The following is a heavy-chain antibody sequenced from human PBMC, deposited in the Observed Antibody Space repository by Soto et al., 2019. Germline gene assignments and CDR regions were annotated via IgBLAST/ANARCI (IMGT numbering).Heavy chain of an antibody. J-gene: IGHJ6*02. CDR2: ISDDGKKN. V-gene: IGHV3-30*03. Sequence: AGGSMRLSCAASGFTFKDYGMHWVRQATGKGLDWLAVISDDGKKNSYADSVKGRFTISRDNSKNTLYLQLNSLRIEDTAVYYCARDWGYSSSWPTHGMDVWGQGTTVTVSS. CDR1: GFTFKDYG. D-gene: IGHD6-13*01. CDR3: ARDWGYSSSWPTHGMDV.